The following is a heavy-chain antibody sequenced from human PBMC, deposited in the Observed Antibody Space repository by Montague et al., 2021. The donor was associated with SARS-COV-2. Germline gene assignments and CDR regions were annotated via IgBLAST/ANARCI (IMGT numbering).Heavy chain of an antibody. CDR1: GFTVSSNY. CDR2: IYSGGGT. Sequence: SLRLSCAASGFTVSSNYVSWVRQAPGKGLEWVSVIYSGGGTYYADSVKGRFTISRDNSKNTLYLQMNSLRAEDTAVYYCARDVSPIGLMDVWGQGTTVTVSS. J-gene: IGHJ6*02. V-gene: IGHV3-53*01. CDR3: ARDVSPIGLMDV.